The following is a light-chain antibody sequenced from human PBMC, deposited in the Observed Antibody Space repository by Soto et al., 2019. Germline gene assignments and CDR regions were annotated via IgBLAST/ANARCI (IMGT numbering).Light chain of an antibody. CDR3: QHYGSLPYT. CDR2: GTF. CDR1: QSLGTTD. V-gene: IGKV3-20*01. Sequence: EIVLTQSPGTLSLSPGKRATLSCRASQSLGTTDFVWYQQRSGQPPRLVIHGTFSTASGIPARFSGGGSRADSTLTSSRLEAEYSAVYYRQHYGSLPYTFGRGTRLEIQ. J-gene: IGKJ5*01.